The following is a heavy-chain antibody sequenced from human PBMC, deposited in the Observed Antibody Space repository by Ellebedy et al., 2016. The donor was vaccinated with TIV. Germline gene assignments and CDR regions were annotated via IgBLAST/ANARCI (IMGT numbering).Heavy chain of an antibody. CDR1: GYTFTSFG. CDR2: ISAYNGDI. D-gene: IGHD6-6*01. J-gene: IGHJ6*03. CDR3: ARVSVDVVIGYHYFYMDI. Sequence: ASVKVSXKASGYTFTSFGLSWVRQAPGQGLEWMGWISAYNGDINYAQNFQGRVAMTTDTATSTVYVDLRSPRSDDTAVYYCARVSVDVVIGYHYFYMDIWGKGTTVTVSS. V-gene: IGHV1-18*01.